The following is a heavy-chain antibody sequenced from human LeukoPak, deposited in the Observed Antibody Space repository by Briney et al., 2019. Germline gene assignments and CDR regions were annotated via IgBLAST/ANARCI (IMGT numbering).Heavy chain of an antibody. Sequence: ASETLSLTCAVYDGSFSGHHWRWIRQPPGKGLEWIGDINHGGSTSYNPSLKSRVTISVDTSKNQFSLKLTSVTAADTAVYYCARRPDGFDIWGQGTMVTVSS. CDR3: ARRPDGFDI. J-gene: IGHJ3*02. V-gene: IGHV4-34*01. CDR2: INHGGST. CDR1: DGSFSGHH.